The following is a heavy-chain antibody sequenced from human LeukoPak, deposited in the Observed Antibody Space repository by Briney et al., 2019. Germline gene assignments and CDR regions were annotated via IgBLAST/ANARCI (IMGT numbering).Heavy chain of an antibody. CDR3: ARDRATSGWYQDDY. Sequence: GASVKVSCKASGYTFTSYGISWVRQAPGQGLEWMGWISGYNGKRNYAQKIQGRVTMTADTSTSTAYMEPRSLKSDDTAVYYCARDRATSGWYQDDYWGQGTQVTVSS. J-gene: IGHJ4*02. CDR2: ISGYNGKR. CDR1: GYTFTSYG. D-gene: IGHD6-19*01. V-gene: IGHV1-18*01.